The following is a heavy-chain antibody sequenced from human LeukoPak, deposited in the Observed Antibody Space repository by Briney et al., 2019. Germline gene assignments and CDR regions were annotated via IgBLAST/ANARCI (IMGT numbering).Heavy chain of an antibody. J-gene: IGHJ5*02. CDR3: ARRLPEELSGDWFDP. CDR1: GGSISSYY. D-gene: IGHD1-7*01. V-gene: IGHV4-59*08. CDR2: IYYTGST. Sequence: PSETLSLTCTVSGGSISSYYWSWIQQPPGKGLEWIGYIYYTGSTNYNPSLKSRVTISVDTSKNQFSLKLTSVTAADTAVYYCARRLPEELSGDWFDPWGQGTLVTVSS.